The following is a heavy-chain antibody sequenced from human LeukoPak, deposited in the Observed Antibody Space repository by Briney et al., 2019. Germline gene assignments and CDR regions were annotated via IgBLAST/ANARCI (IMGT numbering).Heavy chain of an antibody. D-gene: IGHD3-10*01. CDR3: AAFPRSLIRGVNMDPIDY. J-gene: IGHJ4*02. Sequence: PGGSLRLSCAASGFTVSNNYMSWVRQAPGKGLEWVSLMYGDGRTYYADSVKDRFTISRDKSKNTLYLQMNSLRADDTAVYYCAAFPRSLIRGVNMDPIDYWGPGTLVTVSS. CDR2: MYGDGRT. CDR1: GFTVSNNY. V-gene: IGHV3-66*01.